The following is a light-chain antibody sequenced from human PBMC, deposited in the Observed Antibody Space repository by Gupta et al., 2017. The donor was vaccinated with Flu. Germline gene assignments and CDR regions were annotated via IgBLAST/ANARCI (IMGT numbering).Light chain of an antibody. CDR3: TSCKSIRTFYV. CDR1: SSDVGRSDS. J-gene: IGLJ1*01. V-gene: IGLV2-14*03. CDR2: DVR. Sequence: QSALTQPASVSGSPGQSITLSCTGTSSDVGRSDSVSWYQQHPGTAPKLLIYDVRSRPSGVSRRLSGSKSGNTASLAISGLRAEDEADYYCTSCKSIRTFYVFGTGTKVTVL.